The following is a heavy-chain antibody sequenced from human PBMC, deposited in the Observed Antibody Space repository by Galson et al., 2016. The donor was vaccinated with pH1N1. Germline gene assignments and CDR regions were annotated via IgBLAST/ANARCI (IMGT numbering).Heavy chain of an antibody. CDR1: GFTVDSNY. D-gene: IGHD3-22*01. Sequence: SLRLSCAAPGFTVDSNYVTWVRLAPGKGLEWVSVIYRSETAYYADAVKGRFTISRDNSKNTVYLQMNSLRPEDTAVYYCASPEGSDYYDTSGYYSHWGQGTLVTVSS. V-gene: IGHV3-66*02. CDR2: IYRSETA. CDR3: ASPEGSDYYDTSGYYSH. J-gene: IGHJ4*01.